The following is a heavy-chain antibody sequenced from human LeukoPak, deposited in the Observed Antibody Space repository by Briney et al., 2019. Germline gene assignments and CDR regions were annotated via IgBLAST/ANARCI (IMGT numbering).Heavy chain of an antibody. J-gene: IGHJ1*01. CDR1: GFSFSTSS. V-gene: IGHV3-23*01. Sequence: GGSLRLSCAASGFSFSTSSMNWVRQAPGKGLEWVSGISPSGDITYYTDSVRGRFTISRDNFKNTLSLQVYSLRAEDTAMYYCAKDDDWGRYKHWGQGTLVTVSS. CDR3: AKDDDWGRYKH. CDR2: ISPSGDIT. D-gene: IGHD3-16*01.